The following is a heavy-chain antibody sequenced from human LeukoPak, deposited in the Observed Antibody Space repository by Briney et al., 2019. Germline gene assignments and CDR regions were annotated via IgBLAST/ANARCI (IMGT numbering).Heavy chain of an antibody. J-gene: IGHJ4*02. Sequence: ASVTVSCKASGYTFTSYGISWVRQAPGQGLEWMGWISAYNGNTNYVQRLQGRVTMTTDTSTSTAYMELRSLRSDDTAVYYCARESYYDSSGYFIWGQGTLVTVSS. CDR2: ISAYNGNT. CDR1: GYTFTSYG. D-gene: IGHD3-22*01. CDR3: ARESYYDSSGYFI. V-gene: IGHV1-18*01.